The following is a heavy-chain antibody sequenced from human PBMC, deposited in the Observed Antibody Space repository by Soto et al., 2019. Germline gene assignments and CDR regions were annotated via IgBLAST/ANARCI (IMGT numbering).Heavy chain of an antibody. V-gene: IGHV3-11*01. CDR2: ISRSGSTI. CDR1: GFTFSDYY. Sequence: QVQLVESGGGLVKPGGSLRLSCAASGFTFSDYYMSWIRQAPGKGLEWVSYISRSGSTIYYADSVKGRFTMSRDNAKNSLYLQMNSLRAEDTAVYYCAMTPGYSSSWYYPLDYWGQGTLVTVSS. J-gene: IGHJ4*02. D-gene: IGHD6-13*01. CDR3: AMTPGYSSSWYYPLDY.